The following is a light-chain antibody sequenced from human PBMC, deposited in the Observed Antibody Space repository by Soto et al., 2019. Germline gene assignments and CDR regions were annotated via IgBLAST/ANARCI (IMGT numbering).Light chain of an antibody. J-gene: IGKJ5*01. CDR3: QQRSNLFQTVT. V-gene: IGKV3-11*01. CDR1: QSVSSY. Sequence: EIVLTQSPATLSLSPGERATLSCRASQSVSSYLAWYQQKPGQAPRLLIYDASNRATGIPARFSGSGSGTDFTLTISSLEPEDFAVYYCQQRSNLFQTVTFGQGTRLEIK. CDR2: DAS.